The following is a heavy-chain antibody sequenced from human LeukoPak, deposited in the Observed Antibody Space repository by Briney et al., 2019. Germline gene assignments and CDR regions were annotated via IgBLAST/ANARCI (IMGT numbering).Heavy chain of an antibody. CDR3: ARDARHAMVRGVRFDP. V-gene: IGHV1-18*04. Sequence: GASVKVSCKASGYTFTGYYMHWVRQAPGQGLEWMGWISAYNGNTNYAQKLQGRVTMTTDTSTSTAYMELRSLRSDDTAVYYCARDARHAMVRGVRFDPWGQGTLVTVSS. CDR2: ISAYNGNT. D-gene: IGHD3-10*01. J-gene: IGHJ5*02. CDR1: GYTFTGYY.